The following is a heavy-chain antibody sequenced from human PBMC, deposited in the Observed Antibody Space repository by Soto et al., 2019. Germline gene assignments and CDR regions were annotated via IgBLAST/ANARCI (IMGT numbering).Heavy chain of an antibody. D-gene: IGHD2-15*01. CDR3: AHRRSDCSGGSCYSDYFDY. CDR1: GFSLSTSGVG. V-gene: IGHV2-5*02. Sequence: VSGPTLVNPTQTLTLTCTFSGFSLSTSGVGVGWIRQPPGKALEWLALIYWDDDKRYSPSLKSRLTITKDTSKNQVVLTMTNMDPVDTATYYCAHRRSDCSGGSCYSDYFDYWGQGTLVTVSS. CDR2: IYWDDDK. J-gene: IGHJ4*02.